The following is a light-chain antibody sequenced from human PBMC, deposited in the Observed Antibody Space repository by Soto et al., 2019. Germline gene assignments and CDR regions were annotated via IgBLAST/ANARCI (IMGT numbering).Light chain of an antibody. V-gene: IGLV1-47*01. CDR2: ASN. J-gene: IGLJ3*02. CDR3: QSYDRDLTGWA. CDR1: ASNIGNNF. Sequence: QSLVTQPPSASGTPGQRLTISCSGSASNIGNNFVHWYQQLPGTAPRLLVYASNRRPSGVPDRFSGSKSATSASLAITGLRAEDEAVYFCQSYDRDLTGWAFGGGTKLTVL.